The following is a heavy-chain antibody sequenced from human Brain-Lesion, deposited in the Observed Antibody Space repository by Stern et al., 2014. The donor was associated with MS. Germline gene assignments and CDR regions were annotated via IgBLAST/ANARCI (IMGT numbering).Heavy chain of an antibody. CDR1: GFTFSNYW. Sequence: EVQLVESGGGLVQPGGSRGLSGAASGFTFSNYWMPWVRQAQGKGRVWVSRVNNDGRRTSYADSVKGRFTMSRDNAKNTLYLQMNSLRVEDTAIYYCARGERWFDSWGQGTLVTVSS. J-gene: IGHJ5*01. V-gene: IGHV3-74*01. CDR3: ARGERWFDS. CDR2: VNNDGRRT.